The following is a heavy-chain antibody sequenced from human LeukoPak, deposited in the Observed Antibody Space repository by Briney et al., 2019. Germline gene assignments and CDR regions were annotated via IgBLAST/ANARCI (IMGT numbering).Heavy chain of an antibody. J-gene: IGHJ5*02. D-gene: IGHD6-13*01. CDR2: INHSGST. CDR1: GGSFSGYY. V-gene: IGHV4-34*01. Sequence: PETLSLTCAVYGGSFSGYYWSWIRQPPGKGLEWIGEINHSGSTNYNPSLKSRVTISVDTSKNQFSLKLSSVTAADTAVYYCARVFIAAAGDTYGNWFDPWGQGTLVTVSS. CDR3: ARVFIAAAGDTYGNWFDP.